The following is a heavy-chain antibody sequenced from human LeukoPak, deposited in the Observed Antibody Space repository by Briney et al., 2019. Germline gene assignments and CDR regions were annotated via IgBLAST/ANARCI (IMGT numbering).Heavy chain of an antibody. CDR2: ISSSSSTI. J-gene: IGHJ4*02. CDR1: GFTFSSYS. CDR3: AREGGGYNNRGFDY. D-gene: IGHD5-24*01. Sequence: GGSLRLSCAASGFTFSSYSMNWVRQAPGKGLEWVSYISSSSSTIYYADSVKGRFTISRDNAKNSLYLQMNSLRAEDTAVYYCAREGGGYNNRGFDYWGQGTLVTVSS. V-gene: IGHV3-48*01.